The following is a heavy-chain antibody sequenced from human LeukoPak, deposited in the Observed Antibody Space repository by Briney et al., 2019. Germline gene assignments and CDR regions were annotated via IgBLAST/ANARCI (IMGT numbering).Heavy chain of an antibody. CDR2: IYYSGST. J-gene: IGHJ5*02. Sequence: PSETLSLTCTVSGGSISSYYWSWIRQPPGKGLEWIGYIYYSGSTNYNPSLKSRVTISVDTSKNQFSLKLSSVTAADTAVYYCARSVAVRGVIITNWFDPWGQGTLVTVSS. D-gene: IGHD3-10*01. CDR1: GGSISSYY. V-gene: IGHV4-59*01. CDR3: ARSVAVRGVIITNWFDP.